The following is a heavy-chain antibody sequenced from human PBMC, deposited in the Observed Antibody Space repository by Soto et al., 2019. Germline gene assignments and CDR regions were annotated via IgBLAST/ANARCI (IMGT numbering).Heavy chain of an antibody. CDR1: GFTFRSYV. CDR3: ARWGTTGGLDV. V-gene: IGHV3-33*05. CDR2: TSYDGSNK. Sequence: QVQLVESGGGVVQPGTSLRVSCVGSGFTFRSYVIHWVRQAPGKGLEWVALTSYDGSNKYYGDSVRGRFTISRDNSRNKVDLKMDSLRLEDTALYYCARWGTTGGLDVWGQGTLVSVSS. D-gene: IGHD3-16*01. J-gene: IGHJ1*01.